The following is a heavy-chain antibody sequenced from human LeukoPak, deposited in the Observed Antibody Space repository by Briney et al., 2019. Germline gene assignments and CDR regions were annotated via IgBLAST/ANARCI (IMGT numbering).Heavy chain of an antibody. D-gene: IGHD2-2*01. CDR2: IYSGGST. Sequence: PGGSLRLSCAASGFSVSNNYMSWVRQAPGKGLEWVSVIYSGGSTFYADSVKGRFTISRDNSKNTLYLQMNSLRAEDTAVYYCARIPLERDYLDYWGQGTLVTVSS. CDR1: GFSVSNNY. CDR3: ARIPLERDYLDY. J-gene: IGHJ4*02. V-gene: IGHV3-66*01.